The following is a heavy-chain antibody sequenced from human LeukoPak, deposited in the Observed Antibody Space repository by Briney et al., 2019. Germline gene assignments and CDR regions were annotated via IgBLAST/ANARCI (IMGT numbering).Heavy chain of an antibody. D-gene: IGHD2-2*01. J-gene: IGHJ4*02. CDR1: GNYW. V-gene: IGHV3-74*01. Sequence: GGSLRLSCAASGNYWMHWVRQAPGKGLVWVSHINSDGSWTSYADSVKGRFTISKDNAKNTVYLQMNNLRVEDTAVYYCDSFYETYWGRGTLVTVSS. CDR3: DSFYETY. CDR2: INSDGSWT.